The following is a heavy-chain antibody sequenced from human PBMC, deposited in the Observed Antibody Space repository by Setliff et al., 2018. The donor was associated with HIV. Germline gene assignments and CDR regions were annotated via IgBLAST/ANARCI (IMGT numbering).Heavy chain of an antibody. J-gene: IGHJ3*02. CDR2: VRSKTYGGAT. Sequence: GGSLRLSCLASGFTFGDYGMNWVRQAPGKGLEWISFVRSKTYGGATEYAASVRGRFTISRDDSKNSLHLQMNSLETEDTAVYYCARGLTIFGVVHDAFDIWGQGTMVTVSS. V-gene: IGHV3-49*04. D-gene: IGHD3-3*01. CDR1: GFTFGDYG. CDR3: ARGLTIFGVVHDAFDI.